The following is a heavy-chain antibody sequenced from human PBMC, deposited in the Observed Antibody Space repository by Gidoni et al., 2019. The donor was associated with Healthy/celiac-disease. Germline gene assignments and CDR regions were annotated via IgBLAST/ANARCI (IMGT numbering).Heavy chain of an antibody. V-gene: IGHV3-30-3*01. CDR3: ASDSIYSSGWQGGGY. D-gene: IGHD6-19*01. CDR1: AFTFSSYA. CDR2: ISDDGSNK. Sequence: QVQLVESGGGVVQPGRSLRLPCAASAFTFSSYAMHWVRQTPGKGLEWVAVISDDGSNKYYADSVKGRFTISRDNSKNTLYLQMNSLRAEDTAVYYCASDSIYSSGWQGGGYWGQGTLVTVSS. J-gene: IGHJ4*02.